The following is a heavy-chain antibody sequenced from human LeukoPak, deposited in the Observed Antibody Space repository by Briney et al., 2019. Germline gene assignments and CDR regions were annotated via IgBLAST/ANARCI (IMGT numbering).Heavy chain of an antibody. CDR2: VYSGGIT. J-gene: IGHJ4*02. D-gene: IGHD1-26*01. CDR3: AKKPTPRIVGEHYYFDY. Sequence: TGGSLRLSCAASGFTVSSNYMSWVRQAPGKGLEWVSVVYSGGITYYADSVKGRFTMSRDNSKNTVYLQMNYLRAEDTATYYCAKKPTPRIVGEHYYFDYWGQGTMVTVSS. CDR1: GFTVSSNY. V-gene: IGHV3-53*01.